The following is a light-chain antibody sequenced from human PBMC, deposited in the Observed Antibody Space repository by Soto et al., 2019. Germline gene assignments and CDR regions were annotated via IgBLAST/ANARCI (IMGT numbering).Light chain of an antibody. V-gene: IGKV4-1*01. CDR3: QQYHSAPWT. Sequence: DIVMTQSPDSLAVSLGERATINCKSSQSVLYSSNNRNYLAWYQQKLGQPPKLLISWATTRESGVPDRFSGSGSGTDFTLTISSLQAEDVAVYSCQQYHSAPWTFGQGTKVEI. CDR1: QSVLYSSNNRNY. J-gene: IGKJ1*01. CDR2: WAT.